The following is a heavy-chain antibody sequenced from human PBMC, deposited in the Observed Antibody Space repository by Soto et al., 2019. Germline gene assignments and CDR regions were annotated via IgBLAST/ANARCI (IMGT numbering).Heavy chain of an antibody. V-gene: IGHV1-18*01. J-gene: IGHJ6*02. CDR1: GYTFTSYG. CDR2: ISAFNGQT. Sequence: ASVKVSCKASGYTFTSYGVSWVRQAPGQGLEWMGWISAFNGQTNYIQKVQGRVTLTTEASTSTAYMELRSLRSDDTAVYYCARGRDSYYGLDVWGQGTTVTVSS. CDR3: ARGRDSYYGLDV.